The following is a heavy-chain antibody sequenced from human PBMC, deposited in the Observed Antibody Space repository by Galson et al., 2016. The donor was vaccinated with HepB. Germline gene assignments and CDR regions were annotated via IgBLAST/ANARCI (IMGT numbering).Heavy chain of an antibody. J-gene: IGHJ4*02. Sequence: SLRLSCATSGFTFSSHNMNWVRQAPGKGLEWVSSIGATGSDRYYADSVKGRFTISRDNAEDSVFLQMNSLRAEDTALYYCARESSGALFDSWGQGALVTVSS. D-gene: IGHD6-19*01. CDR3: ARESSGALFDS. CDR2: IGATGSDR. CDR1: GFTFSSHN. V-gene: IGHV3-21*01.